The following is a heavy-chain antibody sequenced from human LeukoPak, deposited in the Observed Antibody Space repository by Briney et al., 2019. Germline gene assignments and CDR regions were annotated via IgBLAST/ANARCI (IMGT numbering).Heavy chain of an antibody. J-gene: IGHJ3*02. CDR1: GGSISSGGYS. Sequence: EPSQTLSLTCAVSGGSISSGGYSWSWIRQPPGKGLEWIGYIYHSGSTYYNPSLKSRVTISVDRSKNQFSLKLSSVTAADTAVYYCARVMGIHRTRGAFDIWGQGTMVTVSS. CDR3: ARVMGIHRTRGAFDI. V-gene: IGHV4-30-2*01. CDR2: IYHSGST. D-gene: IGHD3-10*01.